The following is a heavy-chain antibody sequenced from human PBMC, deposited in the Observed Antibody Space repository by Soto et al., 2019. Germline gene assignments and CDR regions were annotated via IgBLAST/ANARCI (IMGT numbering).Heavy chain of an antibody. J-gene: IGHJ4*02. CDR2: IYYSGGT. D-gene: IGHD5-18*01. CDR1: GGSISSYY. V-gene: IGHV4-59*01. Sequence: QVQLQESGPGLVKPSETLSLTCTVSGGSISSYYWSWIRQPPGKGLEWIVYIYYSGGTNYNPSLRSPVTISVDTSNNQFSLKLSSVTAADTAVYYCARYVDTAMVLDYWGQGTLVTVSS. CDR3: ARYVDTAMVLDY.